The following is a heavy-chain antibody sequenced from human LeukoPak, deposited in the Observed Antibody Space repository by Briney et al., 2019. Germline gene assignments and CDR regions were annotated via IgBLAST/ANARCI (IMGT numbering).Heavy chain of an antibody. J-gene: IGHJ4*02. D-gene: IGHD3-3*01. V-gene: IGHV4-59*08. CDR1: GVSIRRYF. CDR3: ARQANLFWSGYYLFDY. CDR2: IFYSGST. Sequence: SSETLSLTCTVSGVSIRRYFWSWIRQPPGKGLEWIANIFYSGSTNYSPSLKSRVTISVDMSKNQFSLKLSSVTAADTAVYYCARQANLFWSGYYLFDYWGQGTLVTVSS.